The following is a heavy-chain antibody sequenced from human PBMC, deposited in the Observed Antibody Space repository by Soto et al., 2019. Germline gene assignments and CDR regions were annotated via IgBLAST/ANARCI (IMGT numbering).Heavy chain of an antibody. CDR3: ARASSGWFLGFDP. Sequence: PSETLSLTCTVSGGSISSYYWRRIRQPPGKGLQWIGYVYYSGSTNYNPSLKSRVTISVDTSQNQFSLKLSSVTTADTAVYYCARASSGWFLGFDPWGQGTLVTVSS. CDR1: GGSISSYY. V-gene: IGHV4-59*01. CDR2: VYYSGST. J-gene: IGHJ5*02. D-gene: IGHD6-19*01.